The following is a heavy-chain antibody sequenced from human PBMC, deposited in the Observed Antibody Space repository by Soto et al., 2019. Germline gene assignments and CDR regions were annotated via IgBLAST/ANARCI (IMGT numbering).Heavy chain of an antibody. V-gene: IGHV3-21*01. Sequence: GGSLRLSCAASGFTFSSYSMNWVCPAPGKGLEWVSSISSSSSYIYYADSVKGRFTISRDNAKNSLYLQMNSLRAEDTAVYYCAREGIAAAGSGYWGQGTLVTVSS. CDR1: GFTFSSYS. D-gene: IGHD6-13*01. CDR3: AREGIAAAGSGY. CDR2: ISSSSSYI. J-gene: IGHJ4*02.